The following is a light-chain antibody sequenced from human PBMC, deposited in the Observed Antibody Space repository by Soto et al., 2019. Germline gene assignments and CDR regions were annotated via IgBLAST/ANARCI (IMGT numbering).Light chain of an antibody. CDR1: QSVTGNY. V-gene: IGKV3D-20*02. CDR2: GAS. CDR3: QQRSNWPT. Sequence: EVVLTQSPGTLSLSPGERATLSCGASQSVTGNYLAWYQQKPGQAPRLLIFGASTRATGIPDRFSGSGSGTDFTLTISRLEPEDFAVYYCQQRSNWPTFGGGTKVEIK. J-gene: IGKJ4*01.